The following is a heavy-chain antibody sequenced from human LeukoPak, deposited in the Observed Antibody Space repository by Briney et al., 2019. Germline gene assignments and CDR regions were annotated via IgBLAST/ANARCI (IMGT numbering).Heavy chain of an antibody. V-gene: IGHV1-2*02. CDR1: GYTFTGYY. CDR3: ARADIVVVPAAQDAYHLTKEGPTYTDY. J-gene: IGHJ4*02. CDR2: INPNSGGT. Sequence: ASVKVSCKASGYTFTGYYMHWVRQAPGQGLEWMGWINPNSGGTNYAQKFQGRATMTRDTSISTAYMELSRLRSDDTAVYYCARADIVVVPAAQDAYHLTKEGPTYTDYWGQGTLVTVSS. D-gene: IGHD2-2*01.